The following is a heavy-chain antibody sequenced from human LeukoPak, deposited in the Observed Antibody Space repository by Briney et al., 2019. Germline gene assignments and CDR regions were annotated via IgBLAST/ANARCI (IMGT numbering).Heavy chain of an antibody. CDR3: AGGYSYGYIWID. J-gene: IGHJ4*02. V-gene: IGHV1-24*01. D-gene: IGHD5-18*01. CDR2: FDPEDGET. Sequence: ASVKVSCKVSGYTLTELSMHWVRQAPGKGLEWMGGFDPEDGETIYAQKFQGRVTMTEDTSTDTAYMELSSLRSEDTAVYYCAGGYSYGYIWIDWGQGTLVTISS. CDR1: GYTLTELS.